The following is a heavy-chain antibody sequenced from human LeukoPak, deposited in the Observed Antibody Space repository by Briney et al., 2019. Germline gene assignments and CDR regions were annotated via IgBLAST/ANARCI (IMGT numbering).Heavy chain of an antibody. CDR3: ARLVDPYYFDY. V-gene: IGHV4-59*01. D-gene: IGHD6-19*01. CDR2: VYYSGST. CDR1: GGSISSYY. Sequence: NPSETLSLTCTVSGGSISSYYWSWIRQPPGKGLEWIGYVYYSGSTNYNPSLKSRVTISVDTSKNQFSLKLTSVTAADTAVYYCARLVDPYYFDYWGQGTLVTVSS. J-gene: IGHJ4*02.